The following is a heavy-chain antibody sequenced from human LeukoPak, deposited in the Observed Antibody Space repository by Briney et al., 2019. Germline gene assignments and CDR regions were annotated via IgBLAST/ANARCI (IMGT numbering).Heavy chain of an antibody. V-gene: IGHV3-74*01. CDR3: VVVVEPPDSDGFDV. CDR2: INADGSTA. CDR1: GFTFGHSW. Sequence: GGSLRLSCAASGFTFGHSWVHWVRQAPGKGLLWGSVINADGSTATYADSVKGRFTISRDNARNTLSLQMNSLTIEDTAVYYCVVVVEPPDSDGFDVWGQGTMITVSS. D-gene: IGHD1-14*01. J-gene: IGHJ3*01.